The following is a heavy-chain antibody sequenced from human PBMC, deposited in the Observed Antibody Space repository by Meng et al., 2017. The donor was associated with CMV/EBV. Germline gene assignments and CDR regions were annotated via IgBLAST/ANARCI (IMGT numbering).Heavy chain of an antibody. D-gene: IGHD3-10*01. J-gene: IGHJ3*02. V-gene: IGHV1-2*02. Sequence: ASVKVSCKASGYTFSNYGIAWVRQAPGQGLEWMGWINPNSGGTNYAQKFQGRVTMTRDTSISTAYMELSRLRSDDTAVYYCAREDYYGSGDDAFDIWGQGTMVTVSS. CDR2: INPNSGGT. CDR1: GYTFSNYG. CDR3: AREDYYGSGDDAFDI.